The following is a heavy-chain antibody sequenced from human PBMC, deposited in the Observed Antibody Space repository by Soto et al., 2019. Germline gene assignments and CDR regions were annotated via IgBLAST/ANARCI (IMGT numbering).Heavy chain of an antibody. CDR2: ISDSGGST. CDR3: AKGFAISGVAPLDY. J-gene: IGHJ4*02. CDR1: GFTFSNYV. D-gene: IGHD3-3*01. Sequence: PVESLRLSCAASGFTFSNYVMSWVRQAPGKGLEWVSTISDSGGSTYYADSMKGRFTISRDNSKNTVYLQMNTLRADDTAVYYCAKGFAISGVAPLDYWGQGTLVTVSS. V-gene: IGHV3-23*01.